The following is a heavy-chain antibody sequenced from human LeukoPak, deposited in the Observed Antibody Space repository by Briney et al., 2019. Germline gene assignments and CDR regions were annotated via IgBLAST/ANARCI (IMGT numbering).Heavy chain of an antibody. CDR3: AKRITIFGVVIMEFDP. D-gene: IGHD3-3*01. V-gene: IGHV3-30*02. Sequence: GGSLRLSFAASGFTFSSYGMHWVRQAPGKGLEWVAFIRYDGSNKYYADSVKGRFTISRDNSKNTLYLQMNSLRAEDTAVYYCAKRITIFGVVIMEFDPWGQGTLVTVSS. CDR1: GFTFSSYG. CDR2: IRYDGSNK. J-gene: IGHJ5*02.